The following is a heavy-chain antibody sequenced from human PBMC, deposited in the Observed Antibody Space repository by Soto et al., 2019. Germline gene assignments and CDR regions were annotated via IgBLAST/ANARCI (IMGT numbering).Heavy chain of an antibody. Sequence: ASLRLSCAASGFSFSSCAMGWVRQAPGKGLEWVSLISGGGDITYYANSVKGRFTISRDNSKNTLYLQINSLRAEDTAVYFCATQDFRGTTGTTWGQGTLVTVSS. J-gene: IGHJ4*02. D-gene: IGHD1-1*01. CDR3: ATQDFRGTTGTT. CDR1: GFSFSSCA. V-gene: IGHV3-23*01. CDR2: ISGGGDIT.